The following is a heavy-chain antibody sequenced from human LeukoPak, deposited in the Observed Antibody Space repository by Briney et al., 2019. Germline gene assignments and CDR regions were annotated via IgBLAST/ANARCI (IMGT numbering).Heavy chain of an antibody. CDR3: ARVQWRAGYYFDY. V-gene: IGHV4-39*02. Sequence: SETLSLTCTVSGGSISSSSYYWGWIRQPPGKGLEWIGSIYYSGSTYYNPSLKSRVTISVDMSKNHFSLKLSSVTAADTAVFYCARVQWRAGYYFDYWGQGTLVTVSS. CDR1: GGSISSSSYY. D-gene: IGHD6-19*01. CDR2: IYYSGST. J-gene: IGHJ4*02.